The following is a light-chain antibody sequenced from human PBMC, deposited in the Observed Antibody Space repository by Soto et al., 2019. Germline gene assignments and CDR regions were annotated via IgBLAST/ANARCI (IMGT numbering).Light chain of an antibody. CDR2: DAS. Sequence: EIVLTQSPVTLSLSPGERAPLSCRASQSISNYVVWYQQKPGQAPRLLIYDASNRATGIPVRFSGSGSGTDFTLTISSLEPEDFAVYYCQQRSNWRGLTFGGGTKVEIK. CDR1: QSISNY. J-gene: IGKJ4*01. CDR3: QQRSNWRGLT. V-gene: IGKV3-11*01.